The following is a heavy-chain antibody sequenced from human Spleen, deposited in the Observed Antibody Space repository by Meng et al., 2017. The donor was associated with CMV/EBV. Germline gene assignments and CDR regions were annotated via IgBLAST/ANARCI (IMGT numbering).Heavy chain of an antibody. CDR2: INPNSGGT. CDR1: GYTFTGYY. D-gene: IGHD3-22*01. Sequence: ASVKVSCKASGYTFTGYYMHWVRQAPGQGLEWMGWINPNSGGTNYAQKFQGRFTISRDNAKNSLYLQMNSLRAEDTAVYYCARDPPPRITMIARFDYWGQGTLVTVSS. V-gene: IGHV1-2*02. J-gene: IGHJ4*02. CDR3: ARDPPPRITMIARFDY.